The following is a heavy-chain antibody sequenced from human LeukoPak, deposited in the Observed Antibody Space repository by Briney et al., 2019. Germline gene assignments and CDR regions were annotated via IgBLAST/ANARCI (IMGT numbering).Heavy chain of an antibody. Sequence: PGGSLRLSFAASGFTFSNYVMGWVGQAPGRGLEWVSSFSGGGGSTYYADSVKGRFTISTDNSKNTLYLQMNSLRAEDTAVYYCAKGWQVGYWGQGTLVTVSS. CDR2: FSGGGGST. D-gene: IGHD3-10*01. CDR1: GFTFSNYV. J-gene: IGHJ4*02. CDR3: AKGWQVGY. V-gene: IGHV3-23*01.